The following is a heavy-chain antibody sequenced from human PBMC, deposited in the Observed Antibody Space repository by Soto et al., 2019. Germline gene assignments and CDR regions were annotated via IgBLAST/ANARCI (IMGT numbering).Heavy chain of an antibody. J-gene: IGHJ6*02. CDR2: LNPSGTFT. CDR1: QFSFSNYF. V-gene: IGHV3-23*05. Sequence: GSVRLSFVASQFSFSNYFMYWVGQAPGQGLEWVSALNPSGTFTYYADSVKGRFTISRDNSKNTVYLEMNSLRGEDTAVYFCARLAVRLSYSGIDFWGQGATVTVSS. D-gene: IGHD6-6*01. CDR3: ARLAVRLSYSGIDF.